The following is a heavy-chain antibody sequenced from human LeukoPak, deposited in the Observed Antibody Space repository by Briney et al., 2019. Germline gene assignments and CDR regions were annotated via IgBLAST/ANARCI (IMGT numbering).Heavy chain of an antibody. Sequence: PSETLSLTCSVSGGSPSRYYWSWIRQTPGKSLEWIGYIYYSGSTTYNPSLKSRATISIDTSNNRFSLNLTSVTAADTAVYYCARLPGIAAVWGQGTLVIVSS. CDR2: IYYSGST. CDR3: ARLPGIAAV. CDR1: GGSPSRYY. V-gene: IGHV4-59*08. D-gene: IGHD6-13*01. J-gene: IGHJ1*01.